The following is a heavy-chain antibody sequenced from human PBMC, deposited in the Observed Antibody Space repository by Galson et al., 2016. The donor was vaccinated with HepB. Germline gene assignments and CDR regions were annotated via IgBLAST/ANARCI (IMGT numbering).Heavy chain of an antibody. J-gene: IGHJ4*02. D-gene: IGHD4-23*01. CDR2: IWFDGSNK. V-gene: IGHV3-33*08. Sequence: SLRLACAAAGFTFSGYNMGWVRQAPGKGLEWVAVIWFDGSNKNYVDSVRGRFTISRDNAKNSLYLQMNSLRDEDTAVYYCAGVPSGKRLDYWGQGTLVTVSS. CDR3: AGVPSGKRLDY. CDR1: GFTFSGYN.